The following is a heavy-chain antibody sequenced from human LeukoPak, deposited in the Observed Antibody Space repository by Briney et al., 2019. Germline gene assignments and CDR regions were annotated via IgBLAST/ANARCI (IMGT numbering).Heavy chain of an antibody. Sequence: SETLSLTCAVYGGSFSGYYRSWIRQPPGKGLEWIGEINHSGSTNYNPSLKSRVTISVDTSKNQFSLKLSSVTAADTAVYYCARIRLEASFSSRKFDYWGQGTLVTVSS. V-gene: IGHV4-34*01. CDR3: ARIRLEASFSSRKFDY. CDR2: INHSGST. J-gene: IGHJ4*02. CDR1: GGSFSGYY. D-gene: IGHD6-13*01.